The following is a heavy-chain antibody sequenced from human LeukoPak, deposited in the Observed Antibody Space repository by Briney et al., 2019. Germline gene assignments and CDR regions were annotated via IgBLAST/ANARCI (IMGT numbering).Heavy chain of an antibody. Sequence: VGSLRLSCAASGFTVSSNYMSWVRQAPGKGLEWVSVIYSGGSTYYADSVKGRFTISRDNSKNTLYLQMNSLRAEDTAVYYCARDIVGATTDYWGQGTLVTVSS. CDR2: IYSGGST. V-gene: IGHV3-53*01. J-gene: IGHJ4*02. D-gene: IGHD1-26*01. CDR1: GFTVSSNY. CDR3: ARDIVGATTDY.